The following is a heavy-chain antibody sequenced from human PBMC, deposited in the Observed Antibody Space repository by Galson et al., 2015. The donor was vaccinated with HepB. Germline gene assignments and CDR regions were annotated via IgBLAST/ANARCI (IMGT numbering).Heavy chain of an antibody. D-gene: IGHD4-23*01. CDR2: ISAYDSST. J-gene: IGHJ5*02. Sequence: SVKVSCKASGYTFSSYSMAWVRQAPGQGLEWMGWISAYDSSTSYAQKLQGRVTMTTETTTTTAYLQLSSLRSDDTAVYYCARGAHGAVVNGTLNNWFDPWGQGTLVTVSS. V-gene: IGHV1-18*01. CDR3: ARGAHGAVVNGTLNNWFDP. CDR1: GYTFSSYS.